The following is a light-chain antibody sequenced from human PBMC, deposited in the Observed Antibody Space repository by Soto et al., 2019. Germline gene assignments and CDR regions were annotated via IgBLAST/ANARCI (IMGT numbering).Light chain of an antibody. Sequence: EVIFTQSPGTLSLSPGERATLSCRASRSVSSTSIAWYQQKLGQAPRLLIYGASSRATGIPDRFSGSGSGTDFTLTISRLEPDDFAVYYCQDYGTSRTFGQGTKVEIK. V-gene: IGKV3-20*01. CDR3: QDYGTSRT. J-gene: IGKJ1*01. CDR2: GAS. CDR1: RSVSSTS.